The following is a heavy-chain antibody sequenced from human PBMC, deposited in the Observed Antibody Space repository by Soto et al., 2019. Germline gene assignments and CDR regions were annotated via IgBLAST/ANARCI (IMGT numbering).Heavy chain of an antibody. Sequence: GGSLRLSCAASGFTFSSYGMHWVRQAPGKGLEWVAVIWYDGSNKYYADSVKGRFTISRDNSKNTLYLQMNSLRAEDTAVYYCAREAEMATIQYYFDYWGQGTLVTVSS. J-gene: IGHJ4*02. CDR3: AREAEMATIQYYFDY. CDR1: GFTFSSYG. CDR2: IWYDGSNK. V-gene: IGHV3-33*01. D-gene: IGHD5-12*01.